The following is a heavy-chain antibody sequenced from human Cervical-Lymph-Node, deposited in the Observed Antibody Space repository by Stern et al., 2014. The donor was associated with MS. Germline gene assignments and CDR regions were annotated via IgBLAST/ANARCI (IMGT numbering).Heavy chain of an antibody. Sequence: VQLVESVAEVKKPWSSVEVSCKASGGTFSTYAINWVRQAPGQGLAWMGGVIPIFGSTNYAQQLQGRVTITADESTSTAYMELSSLRSEDTAVYYCARDSERMTYLDYWGQGTLVTVSS. CDR1: GGTFSTYA. CDR3: ARDSERMTYLDY. V-gene: IGHV1-69*01. D-gene: IGHD1-1*01. J-gene: IGHJ4*02. CDR2: VIPIFGST.